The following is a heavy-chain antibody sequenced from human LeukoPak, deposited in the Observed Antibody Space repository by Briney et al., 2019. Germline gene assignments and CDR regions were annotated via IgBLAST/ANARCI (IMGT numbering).Heavy chain of an antibody. CDR2: ISYDGSNK. J-gene: IGHJ4*02. D-gene: IGHD1-26*01. CDR3: ANLPIGRGGSPFG. CDR1: GFTFSSYG. Sequence: GGSLRLSCAASGFTFSSYGMHWVRQAPGKGLEWVAVISYDGSNKYYADSVKGRFTISRDNSKNTLYLQMNSLRAEDTAVYYCANLPIGRGGSPFGWGQGTLVTVSS. V-gene: IGHV3-30*18.